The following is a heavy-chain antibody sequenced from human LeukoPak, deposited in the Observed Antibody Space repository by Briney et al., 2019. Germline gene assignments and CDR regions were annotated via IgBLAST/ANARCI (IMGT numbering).Heavy chain of an antibody. CDR2: IYPGDSDT. V-gene: IGHV5-51*01. CDR1: GYSFTTYW. CDR3: AGGYDEDYFDY. Sequence: GESLKISCKGSGYSFTTYWIGRVRQMPGKGLEWMGIIYPGDSDTRYSPSFEGQVTISADKSISTAYLQWSSLKASDTAMYYCAGGYDEDYFDYWGQGTLVTVSS. D-gene: IGHD5-12*01. J-gene: IGHJ4*02.